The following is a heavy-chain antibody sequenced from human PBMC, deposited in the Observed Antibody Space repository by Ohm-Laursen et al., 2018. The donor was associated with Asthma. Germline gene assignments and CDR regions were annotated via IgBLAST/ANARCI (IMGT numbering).Heavy chain of an antibody. J-gene: IGHJ4*02. CDR3: ASGTSGYSGYTLDY. V-gene: IGHV1-18*01. D-gene: IGHD5-12*01. Sequence: SSVKVSCKASGYTFTSYGISWVRQAPGQGLEWMGWISAYNGNTNYAQKLQGRVTMTTDTSTSTAYMELRSLRSDDTAVYYCASGTSGYSGYTLDYWGQGTLVTVSS. CDR2: ISAYNGNT. CDR1: GYTFTSYG.